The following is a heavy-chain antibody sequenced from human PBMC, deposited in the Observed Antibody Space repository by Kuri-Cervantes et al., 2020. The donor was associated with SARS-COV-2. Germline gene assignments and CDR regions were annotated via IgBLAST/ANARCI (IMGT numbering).Heavy chain of an antibody. CDR2: INHSGST. CDR3: ARAQGVIIRDYYYMDV. CDR1: GGSFSGYY. V-gene: IGHV4-34*01. Sequence: GSLRLSCAVYGGSFSGYYWSWIRQPPGKGLEWIGEINHSGSTNYNPSLKSRVTISVDKSKNQFSLKLSSVTAADTAVYYCARAQGVIIRDYYYMDVWGKGTTVTVSS. D-gene: IGHD3-10*01. J-gene: IGHJ6*03.